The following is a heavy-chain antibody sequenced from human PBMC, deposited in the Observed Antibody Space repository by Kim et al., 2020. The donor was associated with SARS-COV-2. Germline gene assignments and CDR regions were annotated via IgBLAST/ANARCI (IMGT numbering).Heavy chain of an antibody. CDR2: INSDGSST. V-gene: IGHV3-74*01. Sequence: GGSLRLSCAASGFTFSTYWMYWVRQAPGKGLVWVSRINSDGSSTNYADSVKGRFTISRDNAKNTLYLQMNSLRAEDTAVYYCARPSSTSCPCYYMTSGAKGPRSPSP. D-gene: IGHD2-2*01. J-gene: IGHJ6*03. CDR1: GFTFSTYW. CDR3: ARPSSTSCPCYYMTS.